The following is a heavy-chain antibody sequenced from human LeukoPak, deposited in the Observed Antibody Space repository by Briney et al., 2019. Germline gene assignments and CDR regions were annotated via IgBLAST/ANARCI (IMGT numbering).Heavy chain of an antibody. J-gene: IGHJ4*02. Sequence: PGGSLRLSCAASGFTFSSYSMNWVRQAPGKGLEWVSYISSSSSTIYHAASGKGRFTISRDKAKNSLYLQMSSLRAEDTAVYYCARDLSGVTGYTYGRGIDYWGQGTLATVSS. CDR3: ARDLSGVTGYTYGRGIDY. CDR1: GFTFSSYS. V-gene: IGHV3-48*01. CDR2: ISSSSSTI. D-gene: IGHD5-18*01.